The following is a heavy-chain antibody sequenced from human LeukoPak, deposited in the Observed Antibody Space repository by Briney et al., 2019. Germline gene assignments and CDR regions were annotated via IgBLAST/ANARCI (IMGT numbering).Heavy chain of an antibody. CDR2: ITSSGNTI. J-gene: IGHJ4*02. Sequence: GGSLRLSCTASGFTFSDYSMNWFRRAPGKGLDWVSYITSSGNTIYYADSVKGRFTISRDNAKNSLYLQMNSLRDEDTAVYYCARDYKFAFDYWGQGTLSPSPQ. CDR1: GFTFSDYS. D-gene: IGHD5-24*01. CDR3: ARDYKFAFDY. V-gene: IGHV3-48*02.